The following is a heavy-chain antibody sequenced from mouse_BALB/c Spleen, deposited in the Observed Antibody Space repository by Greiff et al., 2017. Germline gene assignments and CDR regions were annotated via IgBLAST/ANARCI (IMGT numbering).Heavy chain of an antibody. V-gene: IGHV5-12-2*01. CDR2: ISNGGGST. Sequence: EVKLVESGGGLVQPGGSLKLSCAASGFTFSSYTMSWVRQTPEKRLEWVAYISNGGGSTYYPDTVKGRFTISRDNAKNTLYLQMSSLKSEDTAMYYCARRGYYGKPYAMDYWGQGTSVTVSS. CDR1: GFTFSSYT. J-gene: IGHJ4*01. D-gene: IGHD2-1*01. CDR3: ARRGYYGKPYAMDY.